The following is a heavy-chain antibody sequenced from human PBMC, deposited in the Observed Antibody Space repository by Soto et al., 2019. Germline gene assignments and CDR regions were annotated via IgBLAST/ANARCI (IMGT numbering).Heavy chain of an antibody. D-gene: IGHD6-13*01. CDR3: VRFGGEAAGPGDY. Sequence: EVQLVESGGGLVQPGGSLRLSCVASEFTFSSYEMNWVRQAPGKGLEWVSYISSSGSTIYYSDSVKGRFTISRDNAKKSLHLQMNSLGAEDTAVYYCVRFGGEAAGPGDYWGQGTLFTVSS. V-gene: IGHV3-48*03. J-gene: IGHJ4*02. CDR1: EFTFSSYE. CDR2: ISSSGSTI.